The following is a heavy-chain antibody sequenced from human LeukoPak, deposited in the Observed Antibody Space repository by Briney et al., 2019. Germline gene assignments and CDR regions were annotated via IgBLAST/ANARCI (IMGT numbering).Heavy chain of an antibody. V-gene: IGHV4-59*01. Sequence: PSETLSLTCTVSGGSISSYYWSWIRQPPGKGLEWIGYIYYSGSTNYNPSLKSRVTISVDTSKNQFSLKLSSVTAADTAVYYCAEGPEAAGFDYWGQGTLVTVSS. CDR2: IYYSGST. CDR3: AEGPEAAGFDY. J-gene: IGHJ4*02. D-gene: IGHD6-25*01. CDR1: GGSISSYY.